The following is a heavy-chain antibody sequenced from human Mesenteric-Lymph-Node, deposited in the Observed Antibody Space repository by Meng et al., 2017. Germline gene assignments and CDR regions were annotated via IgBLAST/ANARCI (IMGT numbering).Heavy chain of an antibody. CDR2: IRSTAKDATP. J-gene: IGHJ4*02. D-gene: IGHD5-24*01. V-gene: IGHV3-49*01. Sequence: GGSLRLSCTASGLTFGDCALSWFRQAPGQGLELVGFIRSTAKDATPQYTASVQGRFTISRDDSKSIAYLQMNGLKTEDTAVYYCARAGDGYNYFLDYWGQGTLVTVSS. CDR3: ARAGDGYNYFLDY. CDR1: GLTFGDCA.